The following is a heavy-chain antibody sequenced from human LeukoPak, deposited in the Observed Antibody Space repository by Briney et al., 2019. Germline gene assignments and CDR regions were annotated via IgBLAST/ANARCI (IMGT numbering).Heavy chain of an antibody. V-gene: IGHV1-8*03. J-gene: IGHJ5*02. Sequence: GASVKVSCKASGYSFNSYGIIWVRQATGQGLEWMGWLNPNSGNTGYAQKFQGRVTITRDTSINTAYMELTSLTSEDTAVYYCAKMTVSGRDNWFDPWGQGTLVTVSS. CDR2: LNPNSGNT. CDR3: AKMTVSGRDNWFDP. D-gene: IGHD6-19*01. CDR1: GYSFNSYG.